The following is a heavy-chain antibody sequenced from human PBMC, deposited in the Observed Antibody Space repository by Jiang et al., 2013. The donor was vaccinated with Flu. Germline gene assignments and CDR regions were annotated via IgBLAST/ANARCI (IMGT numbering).Heavy chain of an antibody. J-gene: IGHJ6*02. CDR2: INHSGST. CDR3: ARVNAYGPAIGRYYHGMDV. Sequence: LLKPSETLSLTCAIYGGSFSDYFWSWIRQPPGKGLEWIGEINHSGSTNYKPSLKSRVTISVDTSKDQFSLKVSSVTAADGAVYYCARVNAYGPAIGRYYHGMDVWGPGTTVAVSS. CDR1: GGSFSDYF. D-gene: IGHD3-10*01. V-gene: IGHV4-34*01.